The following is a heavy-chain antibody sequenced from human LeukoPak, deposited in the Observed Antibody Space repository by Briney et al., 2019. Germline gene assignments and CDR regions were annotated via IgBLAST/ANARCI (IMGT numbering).Heavy chain of an antibody. CDR3: SRESGAFSPFGY. CDR2: ISLSGLT. CDR1: GGSISSTNW. V-gene: IGHV4-4*02. J-gene: IGHJ4*02. Sequence: SETLSLTCGVSGGSISSTNWYSWVRQPPGQGLEWIGEISLSGLTNCNPSLKSRVTMSLDKSKNLLSLTLTSVTAADTAVYYCSRESGAFSPFGYWGQGTLVTVTS. D-gene: IGHD1-26*01.